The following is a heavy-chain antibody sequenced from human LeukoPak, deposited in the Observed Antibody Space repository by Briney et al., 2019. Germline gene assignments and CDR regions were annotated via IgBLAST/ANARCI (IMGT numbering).Heavy chain of an antibody. D-gene: IGHD5-24*01. J-gene: IGHJ5*02. CDR2: ISFTSSTI. CDR3: AREGSRDGYNFRFDP. Sequence: GGSLRLSCAASGFTFSTYSMNWVRQAPGKGLEWGSYISFTSSTISYADSVKGRFTISRDNAKNSLYLQMNSLRAEDTAVYYCAREGSRDGYNFRFDPWGQGTLVTVSS. V-gene: IGHV3-48*01. CDR1: GFTFSTYS.